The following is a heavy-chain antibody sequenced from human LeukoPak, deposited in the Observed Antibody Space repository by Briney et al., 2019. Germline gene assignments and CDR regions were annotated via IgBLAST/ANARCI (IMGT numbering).Heavy chain of an antibody. Sequence: SVKVSCKASGGTFNNYVINWVRQAPGQGLEWMGGIIPIFGTANYAQKFQGRITVTADESSSTAYMGLRSLRSEDTAVYYCAIPSYCDGGSCYYYYYMDVWGKGTTVTISS. D-gene: IGHD2-15*01. V-gene: IGHV1-69*13. CDR3: AIPSYCDGGSCYYYYYMDV. CDR2: IIPIFGTA. CDR1: GGTFNNYV. J-gene: IGHJ6*03.